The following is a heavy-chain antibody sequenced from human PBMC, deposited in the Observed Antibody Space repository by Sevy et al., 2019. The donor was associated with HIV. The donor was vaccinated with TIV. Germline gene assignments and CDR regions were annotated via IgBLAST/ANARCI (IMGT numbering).Heavy chain of an antibody. CDR3: ARDLPRSDYYYGMDV. CDR1: GGTFSSYA. J-gene: IGHJ6*02. Sequence: ASVKVSSKASGGTFSSYAISWVRQAPGQGLEWMGGIIPIFGTANYAQKFQGRVTITADESTSTAYMELSSLRSEDTAVYYCARDLPRSDYYYGMDVWGQGTRVTVSS. V-gene: IGHV1-69*13. CDR2: IIPIFGTA.